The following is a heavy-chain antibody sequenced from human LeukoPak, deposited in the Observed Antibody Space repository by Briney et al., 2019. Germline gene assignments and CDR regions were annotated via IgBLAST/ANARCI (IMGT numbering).Heavy chain of an antibody. CDR3: AKGRKDFDTNLGPFDS. CDR1: GFTVSSNY. D-gene: IGHD3-9*01. CDR2: VHDSAGT. J-gene: IGHJ4*02. V-gene: IGHV4-59*02. Sequence: PGGSLRLSCAASGFTVSSNYMSWIRQSPGKGLEWLGYVHDSAGTIYNPSLKSRVTISVGTSKTQFSLKVTSVTTADTAVYYCAKGRKDFDTNLGPFDSWGQGILVTVSS.